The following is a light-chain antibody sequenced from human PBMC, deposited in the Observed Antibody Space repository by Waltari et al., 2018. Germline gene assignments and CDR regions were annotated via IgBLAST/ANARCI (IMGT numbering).Light chain of an antibody. CDR1: SSDVGGYNL. V-gene: IGLV2-14*01. CDR3: TSYITTRGDWV. Sequence: QSALTQPASVSGSPGQSSTISCTGTSSDVGGYNLVSWHQQPPGKAPKLLIFEVSNRPSGVCNRFAGSKSGNTASLTISGLQAEDEADYYCTSYITTRGDWVFGGGTKLTVL. CDR2: EVS. J-gene: IGLJ3*02.